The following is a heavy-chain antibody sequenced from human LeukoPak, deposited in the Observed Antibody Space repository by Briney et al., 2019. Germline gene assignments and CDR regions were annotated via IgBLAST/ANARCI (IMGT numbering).Heavy chain of an antibody. D-gene: IGHD1-26*01. V-gene: IGHV4-39*01. CDR1: GVSISSSSYY. J-gene: IGHJ4*02. Sequence: SETLSLTCTVSGVSISSSSYYWNWIRQPPGKGLEWIGNIKYGGSTYYNPSLKSRVTISVDTSKNQFSLKLCSVTAADTAVFYCARRIGGSAEIDYWGQGTLVTVSS. CDR2: IKYGGST. CDR3: ARRIGGSAEIDY.